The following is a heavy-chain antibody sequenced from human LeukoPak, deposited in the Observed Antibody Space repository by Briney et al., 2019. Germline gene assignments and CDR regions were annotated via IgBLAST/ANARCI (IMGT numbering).Heavy chain of an antibody. Sequence: GGSLRLSCAASGFTFSSYEMNWVRQAPGKGLEWISYISGSGGTIYYADSVKGRFTISRDNAKNSLYLQMNTLRAEDTAVYYCARDRGSTSYYYYDMDAWGKGTSVTVSS. CDR2: ISGSGGTI. CDR1: GFTFSSYE. J-gene: IGHJ6*04. D-gene: IGHD2-2*01. V-gene: IGHV3-48*03. CDR3: ARDRGSTSYYYYDMDA.